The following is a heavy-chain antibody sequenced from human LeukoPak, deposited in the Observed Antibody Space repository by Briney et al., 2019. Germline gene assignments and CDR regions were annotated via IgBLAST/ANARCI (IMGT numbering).Heavy chain of an antibody. D-gene: IGHD3-22*01. J-gene: IGHJ4*02. CDR2: VIPIFGTA. Sequence: SVKVSCKASGGTFSSYAISWVRQAPGQGLEWMGGVIPIFGTANYAQKFQGRVTITADKSTSTAYMELSSLRSEDTAVYYCASLQYYYDSSGYFDYWGQGTLVTVSS. CDR3: ASLQYYYDSSGYFDY. CDR1: GGTFSSYA. V-gene: IGHV1-69*06.